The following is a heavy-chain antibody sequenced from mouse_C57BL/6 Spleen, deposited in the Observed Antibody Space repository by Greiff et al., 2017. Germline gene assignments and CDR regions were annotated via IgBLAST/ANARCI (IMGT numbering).Heavy chain of an antibody. V-gene: IGHV1-15*01. Sequence: QVQLQQSGAELVRPGASVTLSCKASGYTFTDYEMHWVKQTPVHGLEWIGAIDPETGGTAYNQKFKGKAILTADKSSSTAYMELRSLTSEDSAVYYCTREGQLRSYYAMDYWGQGTSVTVSS. CDR1: GYTFTDYE. J-gene: IGHJ4*01. D-gene: IGHD3-2*02. CDR2: IDPETGGT. CDR3: TREGQLRSYYAMDY.